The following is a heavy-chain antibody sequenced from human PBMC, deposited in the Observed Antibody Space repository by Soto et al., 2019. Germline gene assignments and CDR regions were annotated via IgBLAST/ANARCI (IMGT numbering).Heavy chain of an antibody. Sequence: ASVKVSCKASGYTFTGYYMHWVRQAPGQGLEWMGWINPNSGGTNYAQKFQGRVTMTRDTSISTAYMELSRLRSDDTAVYYCARGGLYNCNDDWFDPWGQGTLVTVSS. D-gene: IGHD1-1*01. J-gene: IGHJ5*02. CDR2: INPNSGGT. CDR3: ARGGLYNCNDDWFDP. CDR1: GYTFTGYY. V-gene: IGHV1-2*02.